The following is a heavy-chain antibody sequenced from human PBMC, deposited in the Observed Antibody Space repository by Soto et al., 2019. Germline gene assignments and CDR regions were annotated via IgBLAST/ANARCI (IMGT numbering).Heavy chain of an antibody. V-gene: IGHV1-18*01. CDR3: ARDGDFFFVRGGAGSPYYYSVLAF. J-gene: IGHJ6*04. CDR1: GYTFTSYG. CDR2: ISAYNGNT. Sequence: ASVKVSCKASGYTFTSYGISWVRQAPGQGLEWMGWISAYNGNTNYAQKLQGRVTMTTDTSTSTAYMELRSLRSDDTAVYYCARDGDFFFVRGGAGSPYYYSVLAFRGNGSTVPVS. D-gene: IGHD2-15*01.